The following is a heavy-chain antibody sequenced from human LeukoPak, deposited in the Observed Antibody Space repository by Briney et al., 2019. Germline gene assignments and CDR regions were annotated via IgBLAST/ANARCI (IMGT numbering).Heavy chain of an antibody. CDR1: GFTFSSYW. J-gene: IGHJ3*02. D-gene: IGHD3-3*01. Sequence: GGSLRLSCAASGFTFSSYWMHWVRQAPGKGLVWVSRINSGGSSTSYADSVKGRFTISRDNAKNTLYLQMNSLRAEDTAVYYCPRVYYDFWSGYYTGAFDIWGQGTMVTVSS. CDR2: INSGGSST. V-gene: IGHV3-74*01. CDR3: PRVYYDFWSGYYTGAFDI.